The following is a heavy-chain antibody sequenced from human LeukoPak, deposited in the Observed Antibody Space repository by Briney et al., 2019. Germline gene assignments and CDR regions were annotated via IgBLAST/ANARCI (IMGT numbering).Heavy chain of an antibody. Sequence: ASVKVSCKASGYTFTSYAMNWVRQAPGQGLEWMGWINTNTGNPTYAQGFTGRFVFSLDTSVSTAYLQISSLKAEDTAVYYCARDGSQSEDYYDILTGYHSGGSRLDYWGQGTLVTVSS. CDR1: GYTFTSYA. CDR2: INTNTGNP. D-gene: IGHD3-9*01. CDR3: ARDGSQSEDYYDILTGYHSGGSRLDY. V-gene: IGHV7-4-1*02. J-gene: IGHJ4*02.